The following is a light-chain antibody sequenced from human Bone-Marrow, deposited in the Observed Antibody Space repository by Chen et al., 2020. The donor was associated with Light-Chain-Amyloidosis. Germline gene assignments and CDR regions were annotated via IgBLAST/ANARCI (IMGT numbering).Light chain of an antibody. Sequence: SYELTQPPSVSVSPGQTARITCSGDDLPTKYAYWYQQKPGQAPVLVIHRSTERPSGISERFSGSSSGTTATLTISGVQAEDEADYHCQSADSSGTYEVIFGGGTKLTGL. CDR2: RST. J-gene: IGLJ2*01. V-gene: IGLV3-25*03. CDR1: DLPTKY. CDR3: QSADSSGTYEVI.